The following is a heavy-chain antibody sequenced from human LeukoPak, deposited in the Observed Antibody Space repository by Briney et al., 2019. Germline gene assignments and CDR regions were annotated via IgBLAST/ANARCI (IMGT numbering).Heavy chain of an antibody. J-gene: IGHJ4*02. V-gene: IGHV4-34*01. CDR2: INLSGST. CDR1: GGPFSGYY. Sequence: SETLSLTCAVYGGPFSGYYWSWIRQPPGKGLEWIGEINLSGSTNYNPSLKSRVTISVDTSKNQFSLKLSSVTAADTAVYYCARGGYDYVWGSYRHYYFDYWGQGTLVTVSS. CDR3: ARGGYDYVWGSYRHYYFDY. D-gene: IGHD3-16*02.